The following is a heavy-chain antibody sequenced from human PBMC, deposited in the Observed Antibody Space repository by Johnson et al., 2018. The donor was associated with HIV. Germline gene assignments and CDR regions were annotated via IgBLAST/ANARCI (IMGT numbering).Heavy chain of an antibody. D-gene: IGHD6-13*01. V-gene: IGHV3-20*04. J-gene: IGHJ3*02. CDR3: ARLDEIAAAGTGDAFDI. Sequence: VQLVESGGGVARPGGSLRLSCAASGFTFDDYGMNWVRQAPGKGLEWVSGINWNGGSTGYADSVKGRFTISRDNAKNSLYLQMNSLRAEDTAWYYCARLDEIAAAGTGDAFDIWGQGTMVTVSS. CDR1: GFTFDDYG. CDR2: INWNGGST.